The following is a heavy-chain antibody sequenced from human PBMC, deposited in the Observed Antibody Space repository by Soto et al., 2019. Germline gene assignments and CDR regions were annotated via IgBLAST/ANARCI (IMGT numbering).Heavy chain of an antibody. CDR3: ARGYYDASGQSNTFDI. V-gene: IGHV4-59*01. CDR1: GASISSSY. CDR2: VYYSGST. Sequence: SETLSLTCTVSGASISSSYWSWIRQSPGKGLEWIGYVYYSGSTNYNPSLKSRVTISVDTSKNQFSLKLSSVTAADTAVYYCARGYYDASGQSNTFDIWGQGTMVTVSS. J-gene: IGHJ3*02. D-gene: IGHD3-22*01.